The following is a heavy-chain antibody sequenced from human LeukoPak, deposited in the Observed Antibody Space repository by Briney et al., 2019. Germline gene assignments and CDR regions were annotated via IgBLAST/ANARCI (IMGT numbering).Heavy chain of an antibody. V-gene: IGHV1-69*05. D-gene: IGHD5-24*01. CDR1: GGTFSSYA. J-gene: IGHJ4*02. Sequence: VASVKVSCKASGGTFSSYAISWVRQAPGQGLEWMGRIIPIFGTANYAQKFQGRVTITTDESTSTAYMELSSPRSEDTAVYYCARGDVRKDGYRFDYWGQGTLVTVSS. CDR2: IIPIFGTA. CDR3: ARGDVRKDGYRFDY.